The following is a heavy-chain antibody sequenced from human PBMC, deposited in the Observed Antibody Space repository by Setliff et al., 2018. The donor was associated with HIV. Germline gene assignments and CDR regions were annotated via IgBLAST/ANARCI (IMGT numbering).Heavy chain of an antibody. D-gene: IGHD5-18*01. V-gene: IGHV4-61*02. CDR1: GVSAGSGSFY. CDR3: ASRRMRGNSHGYFDY. Sequence: PSETLSLTCTVSGVSAGSGSFYWSWIRQPAGRGLEWIGRVYVTGSSAYNPSLKSRVSMSVLGSRNQISLKLTSVTAADTAVYYCASRRMRGNSHGYFDYWGQGILVTAPQ. CDR2: VYVTGSS. J-gene: IGHJ4*02.